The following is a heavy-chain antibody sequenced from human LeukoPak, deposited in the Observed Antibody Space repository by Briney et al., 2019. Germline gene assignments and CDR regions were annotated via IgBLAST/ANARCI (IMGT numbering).Heavy chain of an antibody. V-gene: IGHV4-4*07. D-gene: IGHD3-22*01. J-gene: IGHJ3*02. CDR1: GGSISSYY. Sequence: SSETLSLTCTVSGGSISSYYWSWIRQPAGKGLEWIGRIYTSGSTNYNPSLKSRVTMSVDTSKNQFSLKLSSVTAADTAVYYCARGHSSGYYYVYASDIWGQGTMVTVSS. CDR2: IYTSGST. CDR3: ARGHSSGYYYVYASDI.